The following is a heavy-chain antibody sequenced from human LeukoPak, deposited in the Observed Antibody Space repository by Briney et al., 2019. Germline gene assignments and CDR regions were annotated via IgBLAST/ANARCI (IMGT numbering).Heavy chain of an antibody. Sequence: SGGSLRLSCGASGFTVSSNYMSWVRQAPGKGLEWISVIYSDGRTYYADSVKGRFTISRHNSKNTLYLQMNSLRAEDAAVYYCARDRSSGWFSYMDVWGKGTTVTVSS. J-gene: IGHJ6*03. CDR1: GFTVSSNY. D-gene: IGHD6-19*01. V-gene: IGHV3-53*01. CDR3: ARDRSSGWFSYMDV. CDR2: IYSDGRT.